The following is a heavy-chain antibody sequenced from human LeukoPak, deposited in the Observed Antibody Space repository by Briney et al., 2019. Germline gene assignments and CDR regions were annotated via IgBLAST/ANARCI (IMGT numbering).Heavy chain of an antibody. CDR1: GFTFSSYA. CDR2: ISGSGGST. Sequence: PGGSLRLSCAASGFTFSSYAMSWVRQAPGKGLEWVSAISGSGGSTYYADPVKGRFTISRDNSKNTLYLQMNSLRAEDTAVYYCASGNDSSGYYLSDFDYWGQGTLVTVSS. D-gene: IGHD3-22*01. CDR3: ASGNDSSGYYLSDFDY. V-gene: IGHV3-23*01. J-gene: IGHJ4*02.